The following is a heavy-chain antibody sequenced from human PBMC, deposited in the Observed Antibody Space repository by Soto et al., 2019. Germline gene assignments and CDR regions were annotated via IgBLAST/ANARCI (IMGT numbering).Heavy chain of an antibody. V-gene: IGHV1-2*04. CDR1: GYTFTGYY. CDR2: INPNSGGT. CDR3: ARATSEETEFDY. J-gene: IGHJ4*02. Sequence: ASVKVSCKAAGYTFTGYYMHWVRQAPGQGLEWMGWINPNSGGTNYAQKFQGWVTMTRDTSISTAYMELSRLRSDDTAVYYCARATSEETEFDYWGQGTLVTVSS.